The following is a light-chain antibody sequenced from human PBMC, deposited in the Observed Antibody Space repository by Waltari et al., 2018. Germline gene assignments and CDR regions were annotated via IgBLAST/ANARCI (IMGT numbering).Light chain of an antibody. CDR3: SSYSSSTTPVV. Sequence: QSALTQPASVSGSPGQSITISCTGTSSDVGGYNYDSWYQQYPGKAPKLMIYDVSNRPSGVSNRFPGSKSGNTASLTISGLQAEDEADYYCSSYSSSTTPVVFGGGTKLTVL. J-gene: IGLJ2*01. CDR2: DVS. V-gene: IGLV2-14*03. CDR1: SSDVGGYNY.